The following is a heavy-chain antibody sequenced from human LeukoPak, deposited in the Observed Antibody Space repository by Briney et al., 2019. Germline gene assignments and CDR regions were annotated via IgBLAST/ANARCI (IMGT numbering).Heavy chain of an antibody. CDR3: VVVFDY. Sequence: QAGGSLRLSCAASGFTFSSYETNWVRQAPGKGLEWVSYISSSGSTIYYADSVKGRFTISRDNAKKSLYLQMNSLRAEDTAVYYCVVVFDYWGQGTLVTVSS. V-gene: IGHV3-48*03. CDR1: GFTFSSYE. CDR2: ISSSGSTI. D-gene: IGHD3-22*01. J-gene: IGHJ4*02.